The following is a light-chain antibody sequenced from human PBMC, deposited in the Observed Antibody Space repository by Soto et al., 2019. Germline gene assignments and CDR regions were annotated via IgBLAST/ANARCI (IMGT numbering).Light chain of an antibody. CDR1: QTITRW. Sequence: DIQMTQSPCTLSASVGDRVTITCRASQTITRWMAWYQQKPGKAPKLLIYDASTLESGVPSRFSGSRSGTEFTLTISSLQSEDFAVYYCQQYNNWPPRLTFGGGTKVDIK. V-gene: IGKV1-5*01. CDR3: QQYNNWPPRLT. J-gene: IGKJ4*01. CDR2: DAS.